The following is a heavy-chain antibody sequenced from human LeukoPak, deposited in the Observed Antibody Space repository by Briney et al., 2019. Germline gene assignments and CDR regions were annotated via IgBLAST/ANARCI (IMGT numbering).Heavy chain of an antibody. D-gene: IGHD2-2*01. CDR3: ARGGDCSTTSCYAWSVDY. CDR1: GYSFTSYW. J-gene: IGHJ4*02. Sequence: GESLKISCKGSGYSFTSYWIGWVRQMPGKGLEWMGIIYPGDSDTRYSPSFQGQVTISADKSISTAYLQWSSLKASDTAMYYCARGGDCSTTSCYAWSVDYWGQGTLVTVSS. CDR2: IYPGDSDT. V-gene: IGHV5-51*01.